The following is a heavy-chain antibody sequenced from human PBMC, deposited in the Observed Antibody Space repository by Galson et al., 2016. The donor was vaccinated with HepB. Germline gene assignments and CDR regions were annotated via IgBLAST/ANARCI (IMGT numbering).Heavy chain of an antibody. Sequence: SLRLSCATSGFTFSSYALHWVRQAPGKGLEWVAVSSPDGTNQSYADSVKGRFTIFRDNSKNTLYLQMNSLRPEDTAVYYCARDRTTAMAGNWFDPWGQGTLVTVSS. CDR3: ARDRTTAMAGNWFDP. V-gene: IGHV3-30*04. CDR1: GFTFSSYA. CDR2: SSPDGTNQ. D-gene: IGHD5-18*01. J-gene: IGHJ5*02.